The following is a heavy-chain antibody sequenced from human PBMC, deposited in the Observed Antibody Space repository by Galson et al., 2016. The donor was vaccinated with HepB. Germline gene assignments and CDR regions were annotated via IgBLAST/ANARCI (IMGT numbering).Heavy chain of an antibody. D-gene: IGHD6-6*01. Sequence: CAISGDSVSSNSGVWNWIRQSPSRGLEWLGRTYYRSKWYYDCAASVKSRVSINPDTSKNQFSLQLNSVTPEDTAVYYCARDARGSSYFDYWGQGTLVTVSS. CDR2: TYYRSKWYY. CDR1: GDSVSSNSGV. J-gene: IGHJ4*02. V-gene: IGHV6-1*01. CDR3: ARDARGSSYFDY.